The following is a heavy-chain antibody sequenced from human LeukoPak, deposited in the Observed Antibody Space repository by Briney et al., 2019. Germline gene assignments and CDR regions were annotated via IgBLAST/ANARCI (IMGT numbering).Heavy chain of an antibody. Sequence: EASVKVSCKASGYTFTAYYLHWVRQAPGQGLEWMGWINPSSGATKYVQKFQARVTMIRDTSIRTAYMELDSLRSDDTAVYYCARGDSSGIGPELDWGQGTLVTVSS. CDR1: GYTFTAYY. CDR3: ARGDSSGIGPELD. J-gene: IGHJ4*02. D-gene: IGHD6-19*01. V-gene: IGHV1-2*02. CDR2: INPSSGAT.